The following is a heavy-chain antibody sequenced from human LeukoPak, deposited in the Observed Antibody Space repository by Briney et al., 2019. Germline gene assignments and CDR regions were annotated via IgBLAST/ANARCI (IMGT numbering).Heavy chain of an antibody. V-gene: IGHV4-4*09. D-gene: IGHD2-2*01. CDR1: GGSISGYF. J-gene: IGHJ6*03. CDR3: ARHNPPPTGFCSGTSCFMSGSQYFYMDV. CDR2: IYSTGTT. Sequence: SETLSRTCTVSGGSISGYFWSWIRQPPGKGPEGIGYIYSTGTTNYSPSLSSRATISVEATKNELSLNLRFVTAPDTAVYHCARHNPPPTGFCSGTSCFMSGSQYFYMDVWGKGTSVTVS.